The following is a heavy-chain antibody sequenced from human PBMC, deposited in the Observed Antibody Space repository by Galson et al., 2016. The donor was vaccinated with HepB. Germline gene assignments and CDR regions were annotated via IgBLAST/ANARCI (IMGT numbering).Heavy chain of an antibody. Sequence: ETLSLTCAVSGGPISIANWWSWVRQPPGQGLEWIGEISHSGRTNYNPSLKSRVTMSVDKSKNQFSLKLSSVTAEDTAVYYCAGDYFRTGWSGLLGYWGQGTLVTVSS. D-gene: IGHD3/OR15-3a*01. J-gene: IGHJ4*02. V-gene: IGHV4-4*02. CDR3: AGDYFRTGWSGLLGY. CDR1: GGPISIANW. CDR2: ISHSGRT.